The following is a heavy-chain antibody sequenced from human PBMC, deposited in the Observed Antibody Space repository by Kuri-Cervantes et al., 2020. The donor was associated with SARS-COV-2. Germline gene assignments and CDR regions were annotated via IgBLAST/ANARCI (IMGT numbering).Heavy chain of an antibody. CDR1: GFTFYNAW. CDR2: INSDGSST. Sequence: GESLKISCAASGFTFYNAWMSWVRQAPGKGLVWVSRINSDGSSTSYADSVKGRFTISRGNAKNTLYLQMNSLRAEDTAVYYCARDQGHRIAAAGTIPFDYWGQGTLVTVSS. V-gene: IGHV3-74*01. J-gene: IGHJ4*02. CDR3: ARDQGHRIAAAGTIPFDY. D-gene: IGHD6-13*01.